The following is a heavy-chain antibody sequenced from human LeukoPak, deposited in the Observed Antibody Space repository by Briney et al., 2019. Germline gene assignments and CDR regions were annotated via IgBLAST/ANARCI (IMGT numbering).Heavy chain of an antibody. Sequence: GGSLRLSCAASGFTFSSYEMNWVRQAPGKGLEWVSYISSSGSTIYYADSVKGRFTISRDNAKNSLYLQMNSLRAEDTAVYYCARVWSPTVTTVIPDWFGPWGQGTLVTVSS. D-gene: IGHD4-17*01. CDR2: ISSSGSTI. J-gene: IGHJ5*02. CDR1: GFTFSSYE. CDR3: ARVWSPTVTTVIPDWFGP. V-gene: IGHV3-48*03.